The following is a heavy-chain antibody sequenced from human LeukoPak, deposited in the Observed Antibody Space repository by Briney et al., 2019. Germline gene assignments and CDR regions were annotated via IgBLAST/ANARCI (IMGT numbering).Heavy chain of an antibody. D-gene: IGHD4-17*01. V-gene: IGHV3-74*01. CDR1: GFTFTDYW. CDR3: ARGIYADAVSFDH. J-gene: IGHJ4*02. CDR2: ISYDESST. Sequence: GGSLRLSCAASGFTFTDYWMHWVRQVPGKGLVWVSRISYDESSTNYRDSVKGRFTISRDNARNTLYLQMNSLRAEDTAVYYCARGIYADAVSFDHWGQGTLVTVSS.